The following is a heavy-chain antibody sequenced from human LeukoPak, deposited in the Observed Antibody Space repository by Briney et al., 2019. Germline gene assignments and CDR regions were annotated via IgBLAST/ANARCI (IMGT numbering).Heavy chain of an antibody. Sequence: GESLKISCKGSGYSFASYWIGWVRQMPAKGLEWMGIIYPGDCDTRYSPSFQGKVTISADKSISTAYLQWSSLKASDAAMYYCARLAVGPTGSYYPGAFDIWGQGTMVTVSS. V-gene: IGHV5-51*01. D-gene: IGHD3-10*01. CDR3: ARLAVGPTGSYYPGAFDI. J-gene: IGHJ3*02. CDR2: IYPGDCDT. CDR1: GYSFASYW.